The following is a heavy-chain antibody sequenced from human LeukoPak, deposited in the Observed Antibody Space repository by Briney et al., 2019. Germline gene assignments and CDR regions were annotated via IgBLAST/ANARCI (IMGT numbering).Heavy chain of an antibody. CDR1: GFTFSSYG. CDR2: ISYDGSNK. D-gene: IGHD3-3*01. CDR3: ARMRVPAEGVDY. Sequence: GGSLRLSCAASGFTFSSYGMHWVRQAPGKGLEWVAVISYDGSNKYYADSVKGRFTISRDNSKNTLYLQMNSLRAEDTAVYYCARMRVPAEGVDYWGQGTLVTVSS. V-gene: IGHV3-30*03. J-gene: IGHJ4*02.